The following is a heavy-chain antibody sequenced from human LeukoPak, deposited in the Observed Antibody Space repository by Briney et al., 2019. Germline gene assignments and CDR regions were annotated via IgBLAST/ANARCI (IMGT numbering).Heavy chain of an antibody. CDR1: GFTFSNHG. Sequence: PGGSLRLSCAASGFTFSNHGMNWVRQAPGKGLEWVSGISPSGDIGYYADSVKGRFTVSRDNSKSTLYLQMNSLTPDDTSVYYCSRSPGILGTNYFDYWGQGTLVTVSS. D-gene: IGHD1-26*01. CDR2: ISPSGDIG. J-gene: IGHJ4*02. V-gene: IGHV3-23*01. CDR3: SRSPGILGTNYFDY.